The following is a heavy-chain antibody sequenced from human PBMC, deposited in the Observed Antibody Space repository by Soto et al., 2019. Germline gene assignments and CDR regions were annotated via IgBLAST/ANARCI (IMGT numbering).Heavy chain of an antibody. Sequence: ASVKVSCKASGYTFSDYYIHWVRQAPGQGLEWMGWINPNSGGTKYAPKFQGGVTMTRDTSITTAYMELSRLRSGDTAVYYCARDNTIRGGFYAAENWFDPWGQGTLVTVSS. J-gene: IGHJ5*01. V-gene: IGHV1-2*02. CDR1: GYTFSDYY. CDR2: INPNSGGT. D-gene: IGHD3-10*01. CDR3: ARDNTIRGGFYAAENWFDP.